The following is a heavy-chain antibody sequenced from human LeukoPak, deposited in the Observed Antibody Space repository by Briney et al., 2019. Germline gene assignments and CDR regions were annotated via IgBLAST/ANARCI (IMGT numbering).Heavy chain of an antibody. CDR3: AKDRDCSGDNCWRAFDM. V-gene: IGHV3-43*01. CDR2: ISWDGGST. Sequence: GGSLRLSCAASGFTFDDYTMHWVRQAPGKGLEWVSLISWDGGSTYYADSVKGRFTISRDNAKNALYLQMNSLRAEDTAVYYCAKDRDCSGDNCWRAFDMWGRGTTVTVSS. J-gene: IGHJ3*02. CDR1: GFTFDDYT. D-gene: IGHD2-15*01.